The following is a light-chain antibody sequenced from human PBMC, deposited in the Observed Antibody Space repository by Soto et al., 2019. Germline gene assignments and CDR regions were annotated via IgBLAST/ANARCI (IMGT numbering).Light chain of an antibody. CDR3: SSYTSDSTYV. V-gene: IGLV2-14*01. CDR2: DVS. J-gene: IGLJ1*01. CDR1: SSDVGGYNY. Sequence: QSVLTQPASVSGSPGQSITISCTGTSSDVGGYNYVSWYQEHPGKAPKLMIYDVSNRPSGVSNRFSGSKSDNTASLTTSGLQAEDEADYYCSSYTSDSTYVFGTGTKLTVL.